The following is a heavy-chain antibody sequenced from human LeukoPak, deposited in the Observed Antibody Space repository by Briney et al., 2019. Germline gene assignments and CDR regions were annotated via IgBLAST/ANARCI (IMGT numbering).Heavy chain of an antibody. CDR1: GGSISSSSYY. Sequence: PSETLSLTCTVSGGSISSSSYYWGWIRQPPGKGLEWIGSIYYSGSTYYNPSLKSRVTISVDTSKNQFSLKLSSVTAADTAVYYCAGGIAVAGRQFDYWGQGTPVTVSS. D-gene: IGHD6-19*01. CDR2: IYYSGST. V-gene: IGHV4-39*01. J-gene: IGHJ4*02. CDR3: AGGIAVAGRQFDY.